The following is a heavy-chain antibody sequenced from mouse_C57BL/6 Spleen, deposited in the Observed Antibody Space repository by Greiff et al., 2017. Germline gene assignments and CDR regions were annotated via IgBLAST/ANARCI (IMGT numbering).Heavy chain of an antibody. CDR3: ARYASGAHWYFDV. J-gene: IGHJ1*03. V-gene: IGHV1-82*01. D-gene: IGHD1-3*01. Sequence: VKLMESGPELVKPGASVKISCKASGYAFSSSWMNWVKQRPGKGLEWIGRIYPGDGDTNYNGKFKGKATLTADKSSSTAYMQLSSLTSEDSAVYSCARYASGAHWYFDVWGTGTPGTVSS. CDR1: GYAFSSSW. CDR2: IYPGDGDT.